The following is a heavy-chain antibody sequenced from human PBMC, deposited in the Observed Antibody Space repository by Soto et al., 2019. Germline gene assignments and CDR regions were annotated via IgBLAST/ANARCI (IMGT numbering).Heavy chain of an antibody. CDR1: GFTFSSYA. D-gene: IGHD6-13*01. J-gene: IGHJ4*02. CDR3: ARDYGSSWYLLH. Sequence: QVQLVESGGGVVQPGRSLRLSCAASGFTFSSYAMHWVRQAPGKGLEWVAVISYDGSNKYYADSVKGRFTISRDNSKNTLYLQMNSLRAEDTAVYYCARDYGSSWYLLHWGQGTLVTVSS. V-gene: IGHV3-30-3*01. CDR2: ISYDGSNK.